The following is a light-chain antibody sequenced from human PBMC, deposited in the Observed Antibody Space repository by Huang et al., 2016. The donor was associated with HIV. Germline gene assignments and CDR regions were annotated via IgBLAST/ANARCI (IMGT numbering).Light chain of an antibody. V-gene: IGKV3-15*01. CDR3: QQYNNWPPWT. Sequence: EVVMTQSPVTLSVSPGERATLSCRASQSVNNKLAWFQQKPGQAPRLLIHEASIRAHGIPDRFSGSGSGTEFTLTISSLQSEDFAVYYCQQYNNWPPWTFGQGTKVEIK. CDR2: EAS. CDR1: QSVNNK. J-gene: IGKJ1*01.